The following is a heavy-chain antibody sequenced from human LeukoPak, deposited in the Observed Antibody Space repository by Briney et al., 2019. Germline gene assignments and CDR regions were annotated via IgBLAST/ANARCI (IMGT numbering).Heavy chain of an antibody. CDR2: ISGSGGST. J-gene: IGHJ4*02. Sequence: GGSLRLSCAASGFTFSSYAMSWVRQAPGKGLEWVSAISGSGGSTYYADSVKGRFTISRDNSKNTLYLQMNSLRAEDTAVHYCARWLRSRGGYYFDYWGQGTLVTVSS. CDR3: ARWLRSRGGYYFDY. D-gene: IGHD5-12*01. V-gene: IGHV3-23*01. CDR1: GFTFSSYA.